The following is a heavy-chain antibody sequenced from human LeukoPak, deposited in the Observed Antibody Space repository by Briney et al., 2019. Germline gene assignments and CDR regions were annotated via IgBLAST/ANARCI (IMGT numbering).Heavy chain of an antibody. CDR2: INPKNGAA. D-gene: IGHD3-10*01. Sequence: ASVKVSCKASGYTLTDHYMHWLRRAPGQGLEWMGWINPKNGAAIYAQRFQGRVTMTRDTSISTAYMELSRLRSDDTAVYYCARVRALRGSDAFDIWGQGTMVTVSS. V-gene: IGHV1-2*02. CDR1: GYTLTDHY. CDR3: ARVRALRGSDAFDI. J-gene: IGHJ3*02.